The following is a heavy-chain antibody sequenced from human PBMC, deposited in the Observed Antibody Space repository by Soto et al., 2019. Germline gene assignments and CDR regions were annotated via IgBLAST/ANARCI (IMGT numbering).Heavy chain of an antibody. CDR1: RAFINSGGFY. CDR2: IFHSGST. Sequence: TTETLSLICSVSRAFINSGGFYYSWIRQPPGKGLEWLGYIFHSGSTLYAPSLRGRLTLSAVTSRNQLSLHLTSVTAADTAVYYCVRGGIAGHWFDPWGQGILVTVS. CDR3: VRGGIAGHWFDP. D-gene: IGHD2-21*01. J-gene: IGHJ5*02. V-gene: IGHV4-31*03.